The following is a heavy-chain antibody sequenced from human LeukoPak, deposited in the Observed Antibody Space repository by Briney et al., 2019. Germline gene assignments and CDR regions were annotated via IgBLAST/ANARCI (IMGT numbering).Heavy chain of an antibody. D-gene: IGHD3-10*01. Sequence: ASVKVSCKASGYTFTSYGISWVQQAPGQGLEWMGWISAYNGNTNYAQKLQGRVTMTTDTSTSTAYMELRSLRSDDTAVYYCARVGGASGSYFNYYYGMDVWGQGTTVTVSS. J-gene: IGHJ6*02. CDR1: GYTFTSYG. CDR3: ARVGGASGSYFNYYYGMDV. CDR2: ISAYNGNT. V-gene: IGHV1-18*01.